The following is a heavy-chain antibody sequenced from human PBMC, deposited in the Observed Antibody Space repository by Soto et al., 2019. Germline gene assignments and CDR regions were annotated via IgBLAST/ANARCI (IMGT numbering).Heavy chain of an antibody. D-gene: IGHD2-2*02. CDR3: ARDPRYCAGSSCYRGHYYGMDV. CDR1: GYSFTGYY. J-gene: IGHJ6*02. CDR2: INPNSGGA. Sequence: ASVKVSCKASGYSFTGYYIHWVRQAPGQGLEWMGWINPNSGGANYAQNFQGSVTMTRDTSTSTAYMELGRLTPGDTAVYYCARDPRYCAGSSCYRGHYYGMDVWGQGTTVTVSS. V-gene: IGHV1-2*04.